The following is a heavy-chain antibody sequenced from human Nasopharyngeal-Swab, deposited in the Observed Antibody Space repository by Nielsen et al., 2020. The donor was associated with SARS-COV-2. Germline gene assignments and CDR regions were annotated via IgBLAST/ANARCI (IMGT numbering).Heavy chain of an antibody. CDR2: IWYDGSNK. J-gene: IGHJ4*02. Sequence: GGSLRLSCAASGFTFSSYGMHWVRQAPGKGLEWVAVIWYDGSNKYYADSVKGRSTISRDNSKNTLYLQMNSLRAEDTAVYYCARGPPIVVVVAVHFDYWGQGTLVTVSS. V-gene: IGHV3-33*01. CDR3: ARGPPIVVVVAVHFDY. D-gene: IGHD2-15*01. CDR1: GFTFSSYG.